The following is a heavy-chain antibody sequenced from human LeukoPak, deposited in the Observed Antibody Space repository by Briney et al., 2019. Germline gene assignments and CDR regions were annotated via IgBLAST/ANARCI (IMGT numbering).Heavy chain of an antibody. V-gene: IGHV3-73*01. D-gene: IGHD3-16*02. CDR1: VFTFRGSY. CDR3: TRLDVWGSYRTDAFDI. J-gene: IGHJ3*02. CDR2: IRRKSNSYAT. Sequence: GGSLRLSCAASVFTFRGSYMHWVSRASGKGLEWVGRIRRKSNSYATAYAAQVRDRVPISRDDSKSTAYLQMNSLKTEDAAVYYCTRLDVWGSYRTDAFDIWGQGTMVTVPS.